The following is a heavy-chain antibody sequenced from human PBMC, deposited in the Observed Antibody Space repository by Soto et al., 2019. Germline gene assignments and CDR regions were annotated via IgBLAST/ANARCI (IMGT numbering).Heavy chain of an antibody. V-gene: IGHV3-30*18. Sequence: QVQLVESGGGVVQPGRSLRLSCAAPGFTFSHFGMHWVRQAPGKGLVWVAAISADGSDKYFSGSVKGRFTISRDNSKNALLLQMISLVLEDTAVYYCVKGSDVARQELDYWGQGTLVTVSS. J-gene: IGHJ4*02. D-gene: IGHD3-3*01. CDR1: GFTFSHFG. CDR3: VKGSDVARQELDY. CDR2: ISADGSDK.